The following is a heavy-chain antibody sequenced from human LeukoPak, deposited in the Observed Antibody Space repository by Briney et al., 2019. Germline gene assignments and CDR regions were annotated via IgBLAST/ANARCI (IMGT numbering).Heavy chain of an antibody. V-gene: IGHV1-18*01. J-gene: IGHJ3*02. D-gene: IGHD3-3*01. Sequence: GASVKVSCKASGYTFTSYGISWVRQAPGQGLEWMGWISAYNGNTNYAQKLQGRVTMTTDTSTSTAYMELRSLRSDDTAVYYCARRNYDFWSGHAFDIWGQGTMVTVSS. CDR3: ARRNYDFWSGHAFDI. CDR2: ISAYNGNT. CDR1: GYTFTSYG.